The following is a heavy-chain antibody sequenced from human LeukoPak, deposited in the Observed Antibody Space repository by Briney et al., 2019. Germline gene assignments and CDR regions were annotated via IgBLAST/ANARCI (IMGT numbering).Heavy chain of an antibody. J-gene: IGHJ4*02. CDR2: INHSGST. V-gene: IGHV4-34*01. D-gene: IGHD7-27*01. Sequence: SETLSLTCAVYGGSFSGYYWSWIRQPPGKGLEWIGEINHSGSTNYNPSLKSRVTISVDTSKNQFSLKLSSVTAADTAVYYCARGGYSHWGVLNYWGQGTLVTVSS. CDR1: GGSFSGYY. CDR3: ARGGYSHWGVLNY.